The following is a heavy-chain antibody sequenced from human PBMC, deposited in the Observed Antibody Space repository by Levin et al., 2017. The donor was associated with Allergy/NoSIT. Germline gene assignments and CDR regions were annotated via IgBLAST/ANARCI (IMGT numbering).Heavy chain of an antibody. Sequence: PGGSLRLSCAASGFTFSSYSMNWVRQAPGKGLEWVSSISSSSSYIYYADSVKGRFTISRDNAKNSLYLQMNSLRAEDTAVYYCARVPIVVAGGAFDIWGQGTMVTVSS. CDR3: ARVPIVVAGGAFDI. V-gene: IGHV3-21*01. J-gene: IGHJ3*02. CDR2: ISSSSSYI. D-gene: IGHD3-22*01. CDR1: GFTFSSYS.